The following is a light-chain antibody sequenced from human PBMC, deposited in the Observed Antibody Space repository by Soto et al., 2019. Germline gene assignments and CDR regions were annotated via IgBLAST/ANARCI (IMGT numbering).Light chain of an antibody. V-gene: IGKV3D-20*01. CDR2: DAS. J-gene: IGKJ4*01. CDR1: QSVSSYY. Sequence: EIVLTQSPATLSLSPGERATLSCGASQSVSSYYLAWYQQKPGLAPRLLIYDASSRATGIPGRFSGSGSGTDFTLTISRLEPEDFAVYYCQQYGSSPLTFGGGTKVEIK. CDR3: QQYGSSPLT.